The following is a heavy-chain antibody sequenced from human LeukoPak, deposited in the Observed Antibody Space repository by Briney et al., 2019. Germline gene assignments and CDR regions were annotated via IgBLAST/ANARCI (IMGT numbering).Heavy chain of an antibody. Sequence: GGSLILSCAVSGFTVNGNYMSWVRQAPGKGLEGVSVIYSGGNTYYAESVKGRFTIYRYNSKNTLYLQMNSLRAEDTAVYYCARRLSSSWGFDYWGQGTLVTVSS. CDR3: ARRLSSSWGFDY. V-gene: IGHV3-66*04. CDR2: IYSGGNT. CDR1: GFTVNGNY. D-gene: IGHD6-13*01. J-gene: IGHJ4*02.